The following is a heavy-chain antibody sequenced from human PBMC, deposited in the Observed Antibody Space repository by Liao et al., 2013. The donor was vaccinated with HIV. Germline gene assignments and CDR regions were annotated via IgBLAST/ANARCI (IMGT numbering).Heavy chain of an antibody. CDR1: GGYVNSSAYY. CDR2: IYYSGRT. J-gene: IGHJ3*01. CDR3: ARGSRYFDWILSGPRLITDAFSL. D-gene: IGHD3-9*01. Sequence: QLQLQGSGPGLVKPSETLSLTCTVSGGYVNSSAYYWGWIRQTPGKGLEWLGTIYYSGRTYYNPSLKSRVTVSVDTSKNQFSLKLSSVTAADTAVYYCARGSRYFDWILSGPRLITDAFSLWGQGTMVTVSS. V-gene: IGHV4-39*07.